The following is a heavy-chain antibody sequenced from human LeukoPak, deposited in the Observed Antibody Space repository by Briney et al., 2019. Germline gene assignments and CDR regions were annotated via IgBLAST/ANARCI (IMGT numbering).Heavy chain of an antibody. CDR1: GFPFSSYA. Sequence: GGSLRLSCSASGFPFSSYAMHWVRQAPGKGLEYVSAISDSGGSTYYADSVKGRFTISRDNSKNTLYLQMNSLRAEDTAVYYCARALYYFDYWGQGTLVTVSS. J-gene: IGHJ4*02. CDR2: ISDSGGST. CDR3: ARALYYFDY. V-gene: IGHV3-64*04.